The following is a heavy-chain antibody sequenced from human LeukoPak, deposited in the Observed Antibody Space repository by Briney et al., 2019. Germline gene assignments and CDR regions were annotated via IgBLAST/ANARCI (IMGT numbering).Heavy chain of an antibody. J-gene: IGHJ5*02. CDR2: IKRDGSQK. V-gene: IGHV3-7*01. D-gene: IGHD1-1*01. CDR1: AFIFSGHW. Sequence: GGSLRLSCEGSAFIFSGHWMNWVRQTPGKGLEWVAHIKRDGSQKYYLDSVKGRFTISRDNAKNSLYLQMNSLRVEDTAVYYCARLGLEVGGPNWFDPWGQGTLVTVSS. CDR3: ARLGLEVGGPNWFDP.